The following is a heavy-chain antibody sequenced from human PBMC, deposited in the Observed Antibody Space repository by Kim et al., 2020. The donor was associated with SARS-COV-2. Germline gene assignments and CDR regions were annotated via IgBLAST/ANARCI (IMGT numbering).Heavy chain of an antibody. CDR2: ISYDGSNK. CDR1: GFTFSSYA. J-gene: IGHJ4*02. D-gene: IGHD3-10*01. CDR3: ARESLTMVRGDH. Sequence: GGSLRLSCAASGFTFSSYAMHWVRQAPGKGLEWVAVISYDGSNKYYADSVKGRFTISRDNSKNTLYLQMNSLRAEDTAVYYCARESLTMVRGDHWGQGTLVTVSS. V-gene: IGHV3-30*04.